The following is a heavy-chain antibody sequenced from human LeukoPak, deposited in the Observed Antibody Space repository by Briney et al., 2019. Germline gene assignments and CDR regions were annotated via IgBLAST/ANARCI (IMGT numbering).Heavy chain of an antibody. CDR1: GYTFTSYY. D-gene: IGHD2-15*01. CDR3: ARECLKGYYHCSGDPVGAFDI. J-gene: IGHJ3*02. V-gene: IGHV1-46*01. CDR2: INPSGGST. Sequence: ASVKVSCKASGYTFTSYYMHWVRQAPGQGLEGMGIINPSGGSTSYAQKFQGRVTMTRDMSTSTVYMELSSLRSEDTAVYYCARECLKGYYHCSGDPVGAFDIWGQGTMITVSS.